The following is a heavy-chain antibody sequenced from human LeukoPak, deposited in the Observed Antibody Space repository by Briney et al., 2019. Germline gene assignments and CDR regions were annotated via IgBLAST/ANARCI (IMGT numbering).Heavy chain of an antibody. CDR3: ARENNHPTWFDP. J-gene: IGHJ5*02. CDR2: IYYSGST. CDR1: GDSISSRSYF. V-gene: IGHV4-39*01. Sequence: SETLSLTCNVSGDSISSRSYFWGWIRQPPGKDLEWLGSIYYSGSTYYNPSLKSRVTISVDTSKNQFSLRLRSVTAADTAVYYCARENNHPTWFDPWGQGTLVTVSS.